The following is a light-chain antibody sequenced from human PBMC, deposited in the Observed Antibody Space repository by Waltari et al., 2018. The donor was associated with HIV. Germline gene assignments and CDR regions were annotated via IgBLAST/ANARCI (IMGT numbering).Light chain of an antibody. CDR3: AAWDGSLKGYV. CDR1: RSNIGSNT. Sequence: QSVLTQPPSASGTPGQTVTISCSGSRSNIGSNTVNWYQHLPGTAPKLLIYSNNQRPSGVPDRFSGSKSGTSASLAISGLQSEDEADYYCAAWDGSLKGYVFGTGTKVTVL. CDR2: SNN. J-gene: IGLJ1*01. V-gene: IGLV1-44*01.